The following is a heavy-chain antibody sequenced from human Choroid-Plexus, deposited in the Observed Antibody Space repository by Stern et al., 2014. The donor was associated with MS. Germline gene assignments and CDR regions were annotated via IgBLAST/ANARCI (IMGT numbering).Heavy chain of an antibody. J-gene: IGHJ4*02. D-gene: IGHD6-6*01. V-gene: IGHV7-4-1*02. Sequence: VHLVESGSELKKPGASAKVSCRASGYNLTTYAINWVRQAPGQGLEWMGWINTKTGNPTFAQGFTGRFVFSLDTSINTAFLQISSLKAEDSALYYCATWGAGSSPPLFYWGQGTLVTVSS. CDR2: INTKTGNP. CDR3: ATWGAGSSPPLFY. CDR1: GYNLTTYA.